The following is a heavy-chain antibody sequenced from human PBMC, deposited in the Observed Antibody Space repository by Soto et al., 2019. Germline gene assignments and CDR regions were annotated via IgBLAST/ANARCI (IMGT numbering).Heavy chain of an antibody. J-gene: IGHJ4*02. Sequence: ASVKVSCKASGYTFTGYYMHWVRQAPGQGLEWMGWINPNSGGTNYAQKFQGWVTMTRDTSISTAYMELSRLRSDDTAVYYCARVGDYGDFVFEYWGQGTLVTVSS. D-gene: IGHD4-17*01. CDR2: INPNSGGT. CDR3: ARVGDYGDFVFEY. V-gene: IGHV1-2*04. CDR1: GYTFTGYY.